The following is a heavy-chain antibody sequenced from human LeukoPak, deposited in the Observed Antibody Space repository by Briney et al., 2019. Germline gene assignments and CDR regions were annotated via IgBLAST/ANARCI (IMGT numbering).Heavy chain of an antibody. V-gene: IGHV3-30*03. J-gene: IGHJ3*02. CDR3: AREGYGDYFAFDI. D-gene: IGHD4-17*01. CDR1: GFTFSTYG. Sequence: GGSLRLSCAASGFTFSTYGMHWVRQAPGKGLEWVAVMSYDGRNKYYADSVKGRFTISRDNSRNTLYLQMNSLRAEDTAVYYCAREGYGDYFAFDIWGQGTMVTVSS. CDR2: MSYDGRNK.